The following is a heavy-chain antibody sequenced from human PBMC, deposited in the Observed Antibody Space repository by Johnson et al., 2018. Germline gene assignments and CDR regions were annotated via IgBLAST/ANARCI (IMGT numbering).Heavy chain of an antibody. CDR1: GFTVTSDW. D-gene: IGHD6-13*01. CDR2: IGGDGSST. CDR3: VRGNIARAGKVDY. V-gene: IGHV3-74*01. Sequence: VQLQESGGGLVQPGGSXRLSCVVSGFTVTSDWMHLVRQVPGKGLLWVSRIGGDGSSTDYADPVKGRFTISRDDAKNTLKLQMNSLRAEDTAVYYCVRGNIARAGKVDYWGRGTLVTVSS. J-gene: IGHJ4*02.